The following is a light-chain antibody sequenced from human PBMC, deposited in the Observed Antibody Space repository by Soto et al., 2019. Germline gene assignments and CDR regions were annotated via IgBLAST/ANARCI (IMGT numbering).Light chain of an antibody. Sequence: EIVLTQSPATLSLSPGERATLSCRASQSVSNYLAWYQQKPGQAPRLLIYDASTRATGIPARFSGSGSGTDFTLTIISLEPEDVAVYYCQQHNDWPPLTFGAGTKVEIK. CDR2: DAS. J-gene: IGKJ4*01. CDR1: QSVSNY. CDR3: QQHNDWPPLT. V-gene: IGKV3-11*01.